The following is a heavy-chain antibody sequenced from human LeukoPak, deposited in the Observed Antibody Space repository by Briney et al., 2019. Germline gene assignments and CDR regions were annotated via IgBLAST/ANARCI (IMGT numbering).Heavy chain of an antibody. V-gene: IGHV3-23*01. CDR1: GFTFSSYA. Sequence: GGSLRLSCAASGFTFSSYAMSWVRQAPGKGLEWVSAISGSGGSTYYADSVKGRFTISRDNAKNSLYLQMNSLRAEDTAVYYCARVRYFDWLLDYWGQGTLVTVSS. CDR3: ARVRYFDWLLDY. J-gene: IGHJ4*02. CDR2: ISGSGGST. D-gene: IGHD3-9*01.